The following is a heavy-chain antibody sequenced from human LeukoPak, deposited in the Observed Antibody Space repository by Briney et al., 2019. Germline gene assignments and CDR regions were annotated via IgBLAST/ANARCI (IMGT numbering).Heavy chain of an antibody. J-gene: IGHJ4*02. D-gene: IGHD3-10*01. Sequence: SVKVSCKASGYTFTSYAMNWVRQAPGQGLEWMGGIIPIFGTANYAQKFQGRVTITADESTSTAYMELSSLRSEDTAVYYCARDQPRLREVVGHFDYWGQGTLVTVSS. CDR3: ARDQPRLREVVGHFDY. CDR2: IIPIFGTA. CDR1: GYTFTSYA. V-gene: IGHV1-69*13.